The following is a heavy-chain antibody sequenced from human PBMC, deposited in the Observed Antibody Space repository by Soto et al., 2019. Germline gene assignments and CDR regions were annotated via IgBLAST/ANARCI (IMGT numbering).Heavy chain of an antibody. CDR3: ARQYPSSSRHFDH. V-gene: IGHV3-21*01. CDR1: GFTFRTYY. J-gene: IGHJ4*02. D-gene: IGHD6-6*01. Sequence: EVELVESGGGLVKPGGSLKLSCAASGFTFRTYYMIWVRQAPGKGLEWFSTISAGSSNIYYAPSVKGRFTISRDNAKNLLYLQINSLRAEDTAVYYCARQYPSSSRHFDHWGQGTLVIVSS. CDR2: ISAGSSNI.